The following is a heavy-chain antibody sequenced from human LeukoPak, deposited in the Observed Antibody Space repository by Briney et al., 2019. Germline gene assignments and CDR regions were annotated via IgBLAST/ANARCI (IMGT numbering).Heavy chain of an antibody. J-gene: IGHJ6*02. D-gene: IGHD3-22*01. CDR2: IIPILDIT. CDR1: GGTFSTYT. V-gene: IGHV1-69*02. CDR3: ATSYDSSGYGMDV. Sequence: ASVKVSCKASGGTFSTYTICWVRQAPGQGLEWMGRIIPILDITNYAQKFQGRVTITADKSTSTAYMELSSLRSEDTAVYYCATSYDSSGYGMDVWGQGTTVTVSS.